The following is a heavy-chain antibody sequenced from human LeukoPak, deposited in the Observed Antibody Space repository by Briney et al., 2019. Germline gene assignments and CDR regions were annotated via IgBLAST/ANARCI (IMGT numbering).Heavy chain of an antibody. Sequence: GGSLRLSCAASGFTFSSYAMHWVRQAPGKGLEWVAVISYDGSNKYYADSVKGRFTISRDNSKNTLYLQMNSLRAEDTAVYYCARESSSFFIWGQGTLVTVSS. CDR2: ISYDGSNK. CDR3: ARESSSFFI. D-gene: IGHD6-6*01. CDR1: GFTFSSYA. V-gene: IGHV3-30-3*01. J-gene: IGHJ4*02.